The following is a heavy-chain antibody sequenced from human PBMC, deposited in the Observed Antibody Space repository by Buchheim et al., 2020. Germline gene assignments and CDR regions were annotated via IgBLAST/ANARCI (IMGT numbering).Heavy chain of an antibody. CDR2: IKQDGSEK. V-gene: IGHV3-7*01. D-gene: IGHD4-23*01. CDR1: GFTFSSYW. J-gene: IGHJ5*02. CDR3: ARDREVRWGGIRYNWFDP. Sequence: VQLVESGGGVVQPGRSLRLSCTASGFTFSSYWMSWVRQAPGKGLEWVANIKQDGSEKYYVDSVKGRFTISRDNAKNSLYLQMNSLRAEDTAVYYCARDREVRWGGIRYNWFDPWGQGTL.